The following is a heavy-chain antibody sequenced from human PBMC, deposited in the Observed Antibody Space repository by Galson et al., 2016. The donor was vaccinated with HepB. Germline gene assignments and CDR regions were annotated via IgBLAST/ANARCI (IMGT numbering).Heavy chain of an antibody. CDR1: GFTFDNYT. CDR3: ARERRLVGMDI. Sequence: LRLSCAASGFTFDNYTMNWLRQAPGRGLEWVSNIYTDTTTYYADSVRGRFTISRDKAKNTLHLQMDRLRVEDTAVYYCARERRLVGMDIWGKGTRVTVSA. D-gene: IGHD2-21*01. J-gene: IGHJ6*04. CDR2: IYTDTTT. V-gene: IGHV3-53*01.